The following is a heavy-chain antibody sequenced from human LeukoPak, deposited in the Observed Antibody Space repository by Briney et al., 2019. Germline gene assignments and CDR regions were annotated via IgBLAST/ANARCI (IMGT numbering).Heavy chain of an antibody. Sequence: PGGSLRLSCAASGFTFGDYYMSWIRQAPGKGLEWVSSISSSSSYIYYADSVKGRFTISRDNAKNSLYLQMNSLRAEDTAVYYCASSSWLYYFDYWGQGTLVTVSS. D-gene: IGHD6-13*01. CDR2: ISSSSSYI. J-gene: IGHJ4*02. V-gene: IGHV3-11*06. CDR1: GFTFGDYY. CDR3: ASSSWLYYFDY.